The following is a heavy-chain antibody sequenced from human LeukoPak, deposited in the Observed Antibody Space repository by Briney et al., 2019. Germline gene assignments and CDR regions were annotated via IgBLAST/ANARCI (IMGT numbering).Heavy chain of an antibody. J-gene: IGHJ4*02. D-gene: IGHD3-22*01. V-gene: IGHV1-18*01. CDR3: ARLVDDSSGTYWFYFDC. CDR2: ISAYNGKT. Sequence: ASVKVSCKASGYTFTNYGINWVRQAPGQGLEWMGWISAYNGKTNYAQKVQGRVTMTIDTSTTTGYMELRSLRSDDTAVYYCARLVDDSSGTYWFYFDCWGQGTLVTVSS. CDR1: GYTFTNYG.